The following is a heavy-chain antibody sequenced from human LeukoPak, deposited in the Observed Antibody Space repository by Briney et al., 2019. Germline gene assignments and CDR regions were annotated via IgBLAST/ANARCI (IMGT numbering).Heavy chain of an antibody. CDR3: ARGGYCSGGSCYGWFDP. Sequence: SVKVSCKASGYTFTSYDISWVRQAPGQGLEWMGRIIPILGIANYAQKFQGRVTITADKSTSTAYMELSSLRSEDTAVYYCARGGYCSGGSCYGWFDPWGQGTLVTVSS. J-gene: IGHJ5*02. D-gene: IGHD2-15*01. CDR1: GYTFTSYD. V-gene: IGHV1-69*04. CDR2: IIPILGIA.